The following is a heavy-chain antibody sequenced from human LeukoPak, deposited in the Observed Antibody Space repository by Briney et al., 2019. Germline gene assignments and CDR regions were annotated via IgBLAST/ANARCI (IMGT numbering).Heavy chain of an antibody. CDR2: ISTNGRAT. CDR3: AKARGSSVYEQFDY. J-gene: IGHJ4*02. V-gene: IGHV3-23*01. Sequence: GGSLRLSCASSGFAFRTYAMTCVRQAPEKGLQWVSTISTNGRATYYADSVEGRFTISRDNSKNTLYLQMNSLRADDTAVYYCAKARGSSVYEQFDYWGQGTQVTVSP. D-gene: IGHD5/OR15-5a*01. CDR1: GFAFRTYA.